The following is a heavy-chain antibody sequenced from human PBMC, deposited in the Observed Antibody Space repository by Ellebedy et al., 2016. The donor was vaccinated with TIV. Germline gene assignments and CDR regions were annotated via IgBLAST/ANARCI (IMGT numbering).Heavy chain of an antibody. CDR1: GAPVSSNL. CDR2: VTPSGSR. D-gene: IGHD3-16*01. J-gene: IGHJ5*02. V-gene: IGHV4-59*02. Sequence: MPSETLSLTCTASGAPVSSNLWSWIRKSPGKGLEWIGYVTPSGSRNYNPSLKSRVTMSRDPSKNSFSLHLASVTATDTAIYYCAKIVSGGASFDPWGQGTLVTVSS. CDR3: AKIVSGGASFDP.